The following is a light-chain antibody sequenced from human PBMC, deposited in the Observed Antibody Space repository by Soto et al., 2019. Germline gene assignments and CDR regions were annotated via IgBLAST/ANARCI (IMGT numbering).Light chain of an antibody. Sequence: EIVMTQSPATLSVSPGEIATLPCRASQRLSSNLAWYQQKPGQAPRLIIYGADTRATGIPARFSGSGSGTEFTLTISSMQSEDFAVYYCKQYNNWQITFGTGPRLEIK. V-gene: IGKV3-15*01. J-gene: IGKJ5*01. CDR3: KQYNNWQIT. CDR1: QRLSSN. CDR2: GAD.